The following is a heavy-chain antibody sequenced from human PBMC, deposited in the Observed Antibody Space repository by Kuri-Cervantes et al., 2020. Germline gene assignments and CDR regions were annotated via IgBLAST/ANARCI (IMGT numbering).Heavy chain of an antibody. J-gene: IGHJ6*02. CDR2: ISGSDGST. CDR1: GFTFSSYG. D-gene: IGHD6-19*01. V-gene: IGHV3-23*01. Sequence: GGSLRLSCAASGFTFSSYGMSWVRQAPGKGLEWVSAISGSDGSTYYADSVKGRFTISRDNSKNTLYLQMNSLRAEDTAVYYCARGRFSSGWYVGYYYYYGMDVWGQGTTVTVSS. CDR3: ARGRFSSGWYVGYYYYYGMDV.